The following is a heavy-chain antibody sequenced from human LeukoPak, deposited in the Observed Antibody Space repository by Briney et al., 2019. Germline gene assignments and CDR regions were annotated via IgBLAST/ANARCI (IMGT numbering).Heavy chain of an antibody. CDR2: IYYSGTT. V-gene: IGHV4-59*01. CDR1: GGPISSYY. J-gene: IGHJ4*02. CDR3: ARNYDSSGYTTFGY. D-gene: IGHD3-22*01. Sequence: SETLSLTCTVSGGPISSYYWSWIRQPPGKGLEWIGYIYYSGTTNYNPSLKSRVTISVDTSKNQFSLKLSSVTAADTAVYYCARNYDSSGYTTFGYWGQGTLVTVSS.